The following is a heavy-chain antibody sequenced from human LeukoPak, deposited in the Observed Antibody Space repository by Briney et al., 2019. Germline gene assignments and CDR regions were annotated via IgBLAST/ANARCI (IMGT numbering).Heavy chain of an antibody. CDR1: GFTFSSYA. CDR3: AREYQIAALDY. J-gene: IGHJ4*02. Sequence: GGSLRLSCAASGFTFSSYAMHWVRQAPGKGLEWVANIKQDGSEKYYVDSVKGRFTISRDNAKNSLYLQMNSLRAEDTAVYYCAREYQIAALDYWGQGTLVTVSS. CDR2: IKQDGSEK. D-gene: IGHD6-6*01. V-gene: IGHV3-7*01.